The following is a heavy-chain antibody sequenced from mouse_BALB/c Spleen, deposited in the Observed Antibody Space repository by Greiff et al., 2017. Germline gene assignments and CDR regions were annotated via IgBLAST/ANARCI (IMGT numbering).Heavy chain of an antibody. CDR1: GYSITSDYA. J-gene: IGHJ3*01. D-gene: IGHD2-4*01. Sequence: EVHLVESGPGLVKPSQSLSLTCTVTGYSITSDYAWNWIRQFPGNKLEWMGYISYSGSTSYNPSLKSRISITRDTSKNQFFLQLNSVTTEDTATYYGARKGVYDYDAWFAYWGQGTLVTVSA. CDR3: ARKGVYDYDAWFAY. V-gene: IGHV3-2*02. CDR2: ISYSGST.